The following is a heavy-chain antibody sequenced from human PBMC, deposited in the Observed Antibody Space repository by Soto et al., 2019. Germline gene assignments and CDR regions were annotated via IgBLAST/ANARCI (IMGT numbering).Heavy chain of an antibody. J-gene: IGHJ2*01. D-gene: IGHD3-22*01. Sequence: QVQLQESGPGLVKPSQTLSLTCTVSGGSISSGDYYWSWIRQPPGKGLEWIGYIYYSGSTYYNPSLKSRVTISVDTSKNQFSLKLSSVTAADTAVYYCAREGYYDSSGYYYWYFDLWGRGTLVTVSS. CDR2: IYYSGST. CDR3: AREGYYDSSGYYYWYFDL. V-gene: IGHV4-30-4*01. CDR1: GGSISSGDYY.